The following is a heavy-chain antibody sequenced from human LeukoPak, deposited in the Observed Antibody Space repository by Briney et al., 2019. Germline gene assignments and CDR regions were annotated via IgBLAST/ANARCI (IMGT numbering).Heavy chain of an antibody. V-gene: IGHV3-9*01. CDR3: AKGGCGSTRCYVNY. Sequence: GGSLRLSCAASGFSFEDYGIPWVRQVPGKGLEWVSSISWDSGTIDYADSVKGRFTISRVNAKNSLYLQMNSLRVEDTALYFCAKGGCGSTRCYVNYWGQGTLVTVSS. J-gene: IGHJ4*02. CDR1: GFSFEDYG. D-gene: IGHD2-2*01. CDR2: ISWDSGTI.